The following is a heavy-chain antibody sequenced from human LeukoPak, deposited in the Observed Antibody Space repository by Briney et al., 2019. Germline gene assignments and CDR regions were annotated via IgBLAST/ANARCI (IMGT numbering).Heavy chain of an antibody. V-gene: IGHV3-72*01. CDR2: TRNKANSYTT. D-gene: IGHD1-26*01. CDR3: GRSGRYRPSDL. Sequence: GGSLRLSCAASGFILSDHYIDWVRQGPGKGLEWVGRTRNKANSYTTEYAASVKGRFTISRDDPKNLLYLQMNSLKSEDTAVYYCGRSGRYRPSDLWGQGTLVTVSS. J-gene: IGHJ5*02. CDR1: GFILSDHY.